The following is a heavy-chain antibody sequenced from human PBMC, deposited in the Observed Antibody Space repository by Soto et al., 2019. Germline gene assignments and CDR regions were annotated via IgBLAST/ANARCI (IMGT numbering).Heavy chain of an antibody. CDR3: ARGSTRFYYYGMDV. D-gene: IGHD2-2*01. CDR1: GFTFSSYG. CDR2: IWYDGSNK. J-gene: IGHJ6*02. V-gene: IGHV3-33*01. Sequence: GGSLRLSCAASGFTFSSYGMHWVRQAPGKGLEWVAVIWYDGSNKYYADSVKGRFTISRDNSKNTLYLQMNSLRAEDTAVYYCARGSTRFYYYGMDVWGQGTTVTVSS.